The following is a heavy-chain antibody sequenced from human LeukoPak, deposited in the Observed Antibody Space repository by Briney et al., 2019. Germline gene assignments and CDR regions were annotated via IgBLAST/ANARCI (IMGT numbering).Heavy chain of an antibody. CDR3: ARGGAAAGTIWFDP. Sequence: PSETLSLTCAVYGGSFSGYYWSWIRQPSGKGLEWIGEINHSGSTNYNPSLKSRVTISVDTSKNQFSLKLSSVTAADTAVYYCARGGAAAGTIWFDPWGQGTLVTVSS. J-gene: IGHJ5*02. D-gene: IGHD6-13*01. CDR2: INHSGST. V-gene: IGHV4-34*01. CDR1: GGSFSGYY.